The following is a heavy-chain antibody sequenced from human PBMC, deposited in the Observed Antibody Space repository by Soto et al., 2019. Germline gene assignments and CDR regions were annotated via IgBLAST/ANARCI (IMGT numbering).Heavy chain of an antibody. D-gene: IGHD3-9*01. Sequence: GGSLRLSCAASGFTFSIYWMSWVRQAPGKGLEWVANIKQDGSEKYYVDSVKGRFTISRDNAKNSLYLQMNSLRAEDTAVYYCARSSPWYDILTGYAFDYWGQGTLVTVSS. CDR2: IKQDGSEK. CDR3: ARSSPWYDILTGYAFDY. V-gene: IGHV3-7*01. J-gene: IGHJ4*02. CDR1: GFTFSIYW.